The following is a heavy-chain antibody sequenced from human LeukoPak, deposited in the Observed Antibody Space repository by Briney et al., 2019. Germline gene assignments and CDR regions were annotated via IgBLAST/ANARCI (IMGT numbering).Heavy chain of an antibody. J-gene: IGHJ4*02. V-gene: IGHV4-4*07. CDR2: IYTSGST. D-gene: IGHD1-26*01. CDR1: GGPISSYY. CDR3: ARDGPSGSYDY. Sequence: SETLSLPCTLSGGPISSYYWSWIREPAGGGLEWIGRIYTSGSTSYNPSLKSRVTMSVDTSKNQFSLKLSSGTAADTAVYHCARDGPSGSYDYWGQGTLVTVSS.